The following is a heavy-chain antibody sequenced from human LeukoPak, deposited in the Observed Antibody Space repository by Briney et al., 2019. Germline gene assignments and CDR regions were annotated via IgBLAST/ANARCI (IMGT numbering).Heavy chain of an antibody. Sequence: PGGSLRLSCAASGFTFSSYEMNWVRQAPGKGLEWVSYISSSGSTIYYADSVKGRFTISRDNAKNSLYLQMNSLRAEDTAVYYCARGGGGAYYDYVWGSYRYLFDYWGQGTLVTVSP. CDR2: ISSSGSTI. CDR3: ARGGGGAYYDYVWGSYRYLFDY. J-gene: IGHJ4*02. V-gene: IGHV3-48*03. CDR1: GFTFSSYE. D-gene: IGHD3-16*02.